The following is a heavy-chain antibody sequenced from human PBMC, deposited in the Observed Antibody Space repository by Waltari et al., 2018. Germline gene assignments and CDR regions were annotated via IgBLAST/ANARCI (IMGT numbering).Heavy chain of an antibody. CDR3: TRDRRGVRAAFDI. J-gene: IGHJ3*02. Sequence: EVQLVESGGGLVQPGRSLRLSCTASGFTFGDYAMSWVRQAPGKGLEWVGFIRSKAYGGTTEYAASVKGRFTISRDDSKSIAYLQMNSLKTEDTAVYYCTRDRRGVRAAFDIWGQGTMVTVSS. D-gene: IGHD1-1*01. CDR1: GFTFGDYA. CDR2: IRSKAYGGTT. V-gene: IGHV3-49*04.